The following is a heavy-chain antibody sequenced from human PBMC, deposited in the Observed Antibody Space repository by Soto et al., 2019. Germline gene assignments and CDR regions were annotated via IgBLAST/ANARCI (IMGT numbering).Heavy chain of an antibody. D-gene: IGHD3-10*01. V-gene: IGHV1-69*02. Sequence: QVQLVQSGPEVKKPGSSVRVSCTASGGTFSSYTINWVRQVPGQGPEWMGRNIPMLGMSNYAQKFQGRVMMIADKSTNTVYMELSSLRSEDTAIYYCATNYGSGSPPFDYWGQGTLVTVSS. CDR3: ATNYGSGSPPFDY. CDR1: GGTFSSYT. J-gene: IGHJ4*02. CDR2: NIPMLGMS.